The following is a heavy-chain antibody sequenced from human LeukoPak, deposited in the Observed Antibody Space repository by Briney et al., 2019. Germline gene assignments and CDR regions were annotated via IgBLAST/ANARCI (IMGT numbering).Heavy chain of an antibody. J-gene: IGHJ3*02. CDR2: IYYSGRT. Sequence: SLETLSLTCTVPGGSISSYYWSWIRQPPGKGREWIGYIYYSGRTNYNPSLTSRVTISVDTSKNQFSLKLRSVTAADTAVYYCARGLQWELLGAFDIWGQGTMVTVSS. CDR1: GGSISSYY. CDR3: ARGLQWELLGAFDI. V-gene: IGHV4-59*01. D-gene: IGHD1-26*01.